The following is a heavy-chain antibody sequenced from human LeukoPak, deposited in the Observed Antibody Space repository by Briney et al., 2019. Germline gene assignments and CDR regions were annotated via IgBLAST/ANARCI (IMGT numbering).Heavy chain of an antibody. CDR3: ARDRRMVRGVTRPDFDY. Sequence: ASVKVSCKASGHTFTGYYMHWVRQAPGQGLEWMGWINPNSGGTNYAQKFQGRVTMTRDTSISTAYMELSRLRSDDTAVYYCARDRRMVRGVTRPDFDYWGQGTLVAVSS. CDR2: INPNSGGT. D-gene: IGHD3-10*01. J-gene: IGHJ4*02. V-gene: IGHV1-2*02. CDR1: GHTFTGYY.